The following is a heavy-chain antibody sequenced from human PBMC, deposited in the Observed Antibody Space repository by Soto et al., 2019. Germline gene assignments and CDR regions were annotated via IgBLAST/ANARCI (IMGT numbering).Heavy chain of an antibody. Sequence: PGGSLRLSCAASGFTFSSYSMNWVRQAPGKGLEWVSYISSSGSTIYYADSVKGRFTISRDNAKNSLYLQMNSLRDEDTAVYYCAREGLRXLWFGGQRTYYYYGMDVWGQGTTVTVSS. D-gene: IGHD3-10*01. V-gene: IGHV3-48*02. CDR2: ISSSGSTI. CDR3: AREGLRXLWFGGQRTYYYYGMDV. CDR1: GFTFSSYS. J-gene: IGHJ6*02.